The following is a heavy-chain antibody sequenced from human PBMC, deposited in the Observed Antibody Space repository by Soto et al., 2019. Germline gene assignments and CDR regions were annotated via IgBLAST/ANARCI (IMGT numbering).Heavy chain of an antibody. CDR1: EFTISTYA. CDR3: AKDAVYKDGLWLMDS. D-gene: IGHD2-21*01. CDR2: ITGSGGQI. V-gene: IGHV3-23*01. J-gene: IGHJ5*02. Sequence: PGGSLRLSYAASEFTISTYAVTWVRQAPGRGLECVSGITGSGGQIHYADSVKGRFTISKDNSKNTLYLQMSSLREEDTALYYCAKDAVYKDGLWLMDSWGQGTLVTVSS.